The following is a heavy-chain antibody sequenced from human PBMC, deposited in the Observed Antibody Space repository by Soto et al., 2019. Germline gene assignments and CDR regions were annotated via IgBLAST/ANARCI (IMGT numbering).Heavy chain of an antibody. V-gene: IGHV3-23*01. Sequence: EVQLLESGGGLVQPGGSLRLSCAAYGFTFTTYAMSWVRQAPGKGLEWVSGVTDSGGKTYYADSVKGRFTISRDNSKNTLYLQMNSLRAEDTAVYYCAKGFIVAATTPEFDYWGQGTLVTVSS. CDR3: AKGFIVAATTPEFDY. D-gene: IGHD1-26*01. J-gene: IGHJ4*02. CDR1: GFTFTTYA. CDR2: VTDSGGKT.